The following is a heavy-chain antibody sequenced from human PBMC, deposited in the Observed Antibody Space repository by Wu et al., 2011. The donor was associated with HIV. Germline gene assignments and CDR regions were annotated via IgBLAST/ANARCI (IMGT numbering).Heavy chain of an antibody. Sequence: SGYTFTGYYMHWVRQAPGQGLEWMGWINPNSGGTNYAQKFQGRVTMTRDTSISTAYMELSRLRSDDTAVYYCARARSPLSSSWYVRFSWRGSGELVYWGQGTLVTVSS. D-gene: IGHD6-13*01. CDR1: GYTFTGYY. V-gene: IGHV1-2*02. CDR2: INPNSGGT. CDR3: ARARSPLSSSWYVRFSWRGSGELVY. J-gene: IGHJ4*02.